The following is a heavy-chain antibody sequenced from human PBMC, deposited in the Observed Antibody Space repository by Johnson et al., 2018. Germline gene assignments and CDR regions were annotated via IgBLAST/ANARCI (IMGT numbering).Heavy chain of an antibody. CDR2: IWYDGSNK. D-gene: IGHD2-8*01. Sequence: QVQLVQSVGGVVQPGRSLRLSCAASGFTFSSYGMHWVRQAPGKGLEWVAVIWYDGSNKYYADSVKGRFTISRDNSKNPLYLQMNSLRAEDTAVYYCAGEENIVLMVYASYGMDVWGHGTTVTVSS. CDR3: AGEENIVLMVYASYGMDV. J-gene: IGHJ6*02. V-gene: IGHV3-33*01. CDR1: GFTFSSYG.